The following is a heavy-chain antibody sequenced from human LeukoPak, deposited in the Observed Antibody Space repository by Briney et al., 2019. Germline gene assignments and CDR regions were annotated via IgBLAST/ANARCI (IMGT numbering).Heavy chain of an antibody. D-gene: IGHD6-13*01. V-gene: IGHV1-18*01. CDR1: GGTFSSYA. J-gene: IGHJ5*02. CDR2: ISAYSGNT. Sequence: ASVKVSCKASGGTFSSYAISWVRQAPGQGLEWMGWISAYSGNTNYAQKLQGRVTMTTDTSTSTAYMELRSLRSDDTAVYYCARDAAAASNWFDPWGQGTLVTVSS. CDR3: ARDAAAASNWFDP.